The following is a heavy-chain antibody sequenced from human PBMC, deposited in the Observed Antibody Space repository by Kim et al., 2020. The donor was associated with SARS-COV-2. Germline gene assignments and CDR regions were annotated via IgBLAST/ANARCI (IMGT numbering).Heavy chain of an antibody. Sequence: GGSLRLSCAASGFTFSDHYMSWIRQTPGKGLEWVSFISTTSSYTLYADSVRGRFTISRDDAKNSLDLQMSSLRAEDTAVYYCARGSRELWFGDREYGYWRQGTLVTVSS. CDR2: ISTTSSYT. V-gene: IGHV3-11*05. CDR1: GFTFSDHY. CDR3: ARGSRELWFGDREYGY. J-gene: IGHJ4*02. D-gene: IGHD3-10*01.